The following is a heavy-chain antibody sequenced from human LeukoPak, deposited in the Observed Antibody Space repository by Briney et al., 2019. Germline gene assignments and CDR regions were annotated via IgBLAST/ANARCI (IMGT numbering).Heavy chain of an antibody. D-gene: IGHD2-2*01. CDR3: ARLRYCSSSSCYGLYYFDH. CDR1: GFIFSDYY. CDR2: ISSSGSTK. J-gene: IGHJ4*02. V-gene: IGHV3-11*01. Sequence: GGSLRLSCAASGFIFSDYYMSWIRQAPGKGLEWISYISSSGSTKYYADSVKGRFTISRDNAKNSLYLQMNSLRAEDTAVHYCARLRYCSSSSCYGLYYFDHWGQGTLVTVSS.